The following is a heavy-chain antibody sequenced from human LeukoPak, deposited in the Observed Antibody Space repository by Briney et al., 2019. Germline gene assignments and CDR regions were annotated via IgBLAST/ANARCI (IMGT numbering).Heavy chain of an antibody. CDR3: AKEYKFDP. J-gene: IGHJ5*02. D-gene: IGHD1-1*01. Sequence: PGGSLRLSCAASGFTFSNYWMHWVRQGPGKGLEWVSAISGSGGDTRYADSVKGRFTISRDNSKNTLYLQMNSLRAEDTALYYCAKEYKFDPWGQGTLVTVSS. CDR1: GFTFSNYW. V-gene: IGHV3-23*01. CDR2: ISGSGGDT.